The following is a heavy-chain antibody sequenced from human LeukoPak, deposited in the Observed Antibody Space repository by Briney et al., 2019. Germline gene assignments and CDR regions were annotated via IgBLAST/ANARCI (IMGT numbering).Heavy chain of an antibody. CDR2: ITMNSVR. Sequence: GGSLRLSCAASGFTFSSYAMSWVRQVPGKGLEWVSYITMNSVRLYADSVKGRFTISRDNDKNSVYLQMNSLRDEDTAVYYCTRGRYQLLGPSDFWGQGSLVTVSS. J-gene: IGHJ4*02. CDR3: TRGRYQLLGPSDF. D-gene: IGHD2-2*01. V-gene: IGHV3-48*02. CDR1: GFTFSSYA.